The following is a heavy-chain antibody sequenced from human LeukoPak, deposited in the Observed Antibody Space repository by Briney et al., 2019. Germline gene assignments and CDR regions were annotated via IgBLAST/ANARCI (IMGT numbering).Heavy chain of an antibody. D-gene: IGHD4-23*01. Sequence: GGSLRLSCAASGFTFSSYCMHWVRQASGKGLEWVAVIWYDGSNEYYADSVKGRFTISRDNSKTTLCMQMNRLRAEDTAVYYCARDPTTVVTLPYYFDFWGQGTLVTVSS. CDR1: GFTFSSYC. J-gene: IGHJ4*02. CDR2: IWYDGSNE. V-gene: IGHV3-33*01. CDR3: ARDPTTVVTLPYYFDF.